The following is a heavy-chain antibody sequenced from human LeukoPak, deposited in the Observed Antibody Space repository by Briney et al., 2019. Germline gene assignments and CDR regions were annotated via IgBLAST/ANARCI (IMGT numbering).Heavy chain of an antibody. J-gene: IGHJ6*03. CDR3: ASSGGGSPTVFYYYYYMDV. D-gene: IGHD1-26*01. V-gene: IGHV1-2*02. CDR1: GYTFTGYY. CDR2: INPNSGGT. Sequence: ASVKVSCKASGYTFTGYYMHWVRQAPGQGLEWMGWINPNSGGTNYAQKFQGRVTMTRDTSISTAYMELSRLRSDDTAVYYCASSGGGSPTVFYYYYYMDVWGKGTTVTVSS.